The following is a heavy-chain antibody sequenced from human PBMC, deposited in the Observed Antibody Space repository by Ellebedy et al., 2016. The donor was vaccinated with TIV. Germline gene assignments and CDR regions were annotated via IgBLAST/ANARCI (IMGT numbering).Heavy chain of an antibody. CDR1: GGSFSDYY. D-gene: IGHD6-19*01. Sequence: MPGGSLRLSCAVYGGSFSDYYWNWVRLPPGKGLERIGELNHSGSTNYNPSLKSRVTISVDTSKNQFSLKLSSVTAADTAVYYCARVRVKSVPGGELQYYFDYWGQGTLVTVSS. V-gene: IGHV4-34*01. CDR2: LNHSGST. J-gene: IGHJ4*02. CDR3: ARVRVKSVPGGELQYYFDY.